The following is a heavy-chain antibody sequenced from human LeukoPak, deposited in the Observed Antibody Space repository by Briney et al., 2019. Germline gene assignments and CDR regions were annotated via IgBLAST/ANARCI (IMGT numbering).Heavy chain of an antibody. Sequence: PSETLSLTCAVYGGSFSGYYWSWIRQPPGKGLEWIGEINHSGSTNYNPSLKSRVTISVDTSKNQFSLKLSSVTAADTAVYYCARGGFSHEDYWGQGTLVTVSS. CDR3: ARGGFSHEDY. CDR1: GGSFSGYY. J-gene: IGHJ4*02. CDR2: INHSGST. V-gene: IGHV4-34*01.